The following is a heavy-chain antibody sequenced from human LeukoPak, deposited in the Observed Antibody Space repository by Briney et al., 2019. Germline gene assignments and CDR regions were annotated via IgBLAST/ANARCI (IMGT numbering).Heavy chain of an antibody. CDR2: ISAYNGNT. CDR1: GYTFTSYG. D-gene: IGHD3-22*01. J-gene: IGHJ4*02. Sequence: ASVKVSCKASGYTFTSYGISWVRQAPGQGLEWMGWISAYNGNTNYAQKLQGRVTMTTDTSTSTAYMELSSLRSEDTAVYYCARDLHYDSSGYYYYWGQGTLVTVSS. V-gene: IGHV1-18*01. CDR3: ARDLHYDSSGYYYY.